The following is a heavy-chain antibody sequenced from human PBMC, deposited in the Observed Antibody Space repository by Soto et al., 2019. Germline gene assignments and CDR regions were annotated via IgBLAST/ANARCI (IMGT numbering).Heavy chain of an antibody. D-gene: IGHD3-16*01. J-gene: IGHJ6*02. CDR3: AREGEMLYYYYGLDV. CDR2: ISGYDGHT. V-gene: IGHV1-18*01. Sequence: QVQLVQSGAEVRKPGASVKVSCKASGYTFTTYGISWVRQAPGQGLEWMGWISGYDGHTKYAQKFQGRIIMTTDTSTSTVYMDLRSLRSDDTAVYFCAREGEMLYYYYGLDVWGQVTTVTVSS. CDR1: GYTFTTYG.